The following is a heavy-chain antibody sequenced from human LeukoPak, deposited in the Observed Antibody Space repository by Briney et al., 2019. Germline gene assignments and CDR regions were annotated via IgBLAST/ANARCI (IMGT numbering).Heavy chain of an antibody. CDR2: ISDDGVRT. CDR1: GFTFNNQA. V-gene: IGHV3-23*01. J-gene: IGHJ6*03. Sequence: GCSLRFCCAGAGFTFNNQAMTWVRQAPGKGLEWVSSISDDGVRTYTADSLRGRFTISRDNSENTVYLQMNSLRVEDTAVYYCAKHLRDVLRFVEWPSENRKYDYNYINAWGSGTTVTVSS. CDR3: AKHLRDVLRFVEWPSENRKYDYNYINA. D-gene: IGHD3-3*01.